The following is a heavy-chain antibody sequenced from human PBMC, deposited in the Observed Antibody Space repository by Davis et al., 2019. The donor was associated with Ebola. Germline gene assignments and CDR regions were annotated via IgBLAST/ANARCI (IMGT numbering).Heavy chain of an antibody. D-gene: IGHD3-3*01. CDR1: GGSISSSNW. Sequence: SETLSLTCAVSGGSISSSNWWSWVRQPPGKGLEWIGSIYYSGSTYYNPSLKSRVTISVDTSKNQFSLKLSSVTAADTAVYYCARGGLRFLEWLTFDIWGQGTMVTVSS. CDR3: ARGGLRFLEWLTFDI. CDR2: IYYSGST. J-gene: IGHJ3*02. V-gene: IGHV4-39*01.